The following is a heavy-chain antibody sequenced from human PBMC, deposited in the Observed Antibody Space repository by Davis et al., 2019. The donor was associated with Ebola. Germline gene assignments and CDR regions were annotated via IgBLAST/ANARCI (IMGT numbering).Heavy chain of an antibody. CDR2: INQYGNER. Sequence: GESLKISCAASGFTFTGYWMGWVRQAPGTGLEWVANINQYGNERYYVDSVKGRFTISRDNARNSLHLQMNSLRAEDTAVYYCARERLECGGDCHDYWGQGTLVTVSS. CDR3: ARERLECGGDCHDY. CDR1: GFTFTGYW. D-gene: IGHD2-21*01. J-gene: IGHJ4*02. V-gene: IGHV3-7*01.